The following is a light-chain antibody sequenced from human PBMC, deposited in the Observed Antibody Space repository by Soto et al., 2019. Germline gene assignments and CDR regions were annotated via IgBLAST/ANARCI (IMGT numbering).Light chain of an antibody. CDR3: SSYTTLSNRV. Sequence: QSVLTQPASVSGSPGQSITISCTGTSSDVGSYNYVSWYQQHPGKAPALIISEVSNRPSGVSSRFSGSKSGNTASLTISGLQAEDEADYYCSSYTTLSNRVFGTGTKLTVL. CDR1: SSDVGSYNY. J-gene: IGLJ1*01. V-gene: IGLV2-14*01. CDR2: EVS.